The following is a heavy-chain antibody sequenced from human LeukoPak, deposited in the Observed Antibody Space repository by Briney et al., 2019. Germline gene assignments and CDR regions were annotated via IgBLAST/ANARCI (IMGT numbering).Heavy chain of an antibody. V-gene: IGHV3-66*01. D-gene: IGHD1-14*01. Sequence: GGSLRLSCAASGFTVSSNYMSWVRQAPGKGLEWVSVIYSGGSTYYADSVKGRFTISRDNSKNTLYLQMNSLRAEDTAVYYCARDPGDYYFDYWGQGTLVTVSS. CDR2: IYSGGST. CDR1: GFTVSSNY. CDR3: ARDPGDYYFDY. J-gene: IGHJ4*02.